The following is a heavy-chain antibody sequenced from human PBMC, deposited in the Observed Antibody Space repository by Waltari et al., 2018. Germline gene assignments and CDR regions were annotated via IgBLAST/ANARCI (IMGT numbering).Heavy chain of an antibody. D-gene: IGHD2-15*01. CDR2: VYVTGNT. V-gene: IGHV3-53*03. J-gene: IGHJ3*01. Sequence: EVQLVESGGDLLQPGGSLSLSCAASGFTVHSNYLNWVRQSPGKGLEWVSVVYVTGNTDYADSVKGRFTTSRDNSKNTVYLQMDSLRVEDTAMYYCARRLVVAGTLDVFDLWGQGTRVIVSS. CDR3: ARRLVVAGTLDVFDL. CDR1: GFTVHSNY.